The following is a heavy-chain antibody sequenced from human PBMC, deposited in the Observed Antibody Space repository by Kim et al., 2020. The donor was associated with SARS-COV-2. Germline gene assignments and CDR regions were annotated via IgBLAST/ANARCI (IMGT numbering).Heavy chain of an antibody. V-gene: IGHV3-11*03. CDR3: VRGAKNYGPEEF. CDR2: ISPSSQYT. J-gene: IGHJ4*02. Sequence: GGSLRLSCQASGFTFSDYYMSWIRQAPGKGLEWVSYISPSSQYTNYADCVKGRFTISRDNAKNSLYLQMSSLRGDDTAVYFCVRGAKNYGPEEFWGQGTL. D-gene: IGHD1-26*01. CDR1: GFTFSDYY.